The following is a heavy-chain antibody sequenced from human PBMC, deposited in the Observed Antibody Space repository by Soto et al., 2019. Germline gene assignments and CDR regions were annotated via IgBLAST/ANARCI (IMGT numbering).Heavy chain of an antibody. CDR2: FYYSGTT. CDR1: GGSLSGYY. CDR3: AKLVRDDVRRSDLDH. V-gene: IGHV4-34*01. J-gene: IGHJ4*02. Sequence: SETLSLTCAVYGGSLSGYYWSWIRQPPGKGLEWIGTFYYSGTTSQNPPLRSRITISGDTSRNQFSLNLRSVTAADSGVYYCAKLVRDDVRRSDLDHWGQGTLVTVSS. D-gene: IGHD3-10*02.